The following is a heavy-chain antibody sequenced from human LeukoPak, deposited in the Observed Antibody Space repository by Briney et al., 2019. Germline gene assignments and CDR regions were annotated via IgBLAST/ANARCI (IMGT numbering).Heavy chain of an antibody. CDR1: GGSISSGDYY. D-gene: IGHD2-2*01. CDR2: IYYSGST. J-gene: IGHJ6*03. V-gene: IGHV4-30-4*08. Sequence: SQTLSLTCTVSGGSISSGDYYWSWIRQPPGKGLEWIGYIYYSGSTYCSPSLKSRVTISVDTSKNQFSLKLISVTAADTAMYYCARDLKCSSTSCRYYYYYYMDVWGKGTTVTVSS. CDR3: ARDLKCSSTSCRYYYYYYMDV.